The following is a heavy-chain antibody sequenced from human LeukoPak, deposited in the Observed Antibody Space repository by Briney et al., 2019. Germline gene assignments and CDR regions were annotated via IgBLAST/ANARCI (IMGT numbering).Heavy chain of an antibody. CDR3: AKAPDYGGNSGYFQH. CDR2: IRYDGSNK. D-gene: IGHD4-23*01. J-gene: IGHJ1*01. CDR1: GFTFSSYG. Sequence: GRSLRLSCAASGFTFSSYGMHWVRQAPGKGLEWVAVIRYDGSNKYYADSVKGRFTISRDNSKNTLYLQMNSLRAEDTAVYYCAKAPDYGGNSGYFQHWGQGTLVTVSS. V-gene: IGHV3-33*06.